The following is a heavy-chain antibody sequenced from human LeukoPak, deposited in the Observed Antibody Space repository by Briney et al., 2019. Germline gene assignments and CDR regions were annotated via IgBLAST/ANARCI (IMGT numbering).Heavy chain of an antibody. V-gene: IGHV1-18*01. J-gene: IGHJ4*02. Sequence: ASVKVSCKASGYTFTSYGISWVRQAPGQGLEWMGWISAYNGNTNYAQKLQGRVTMTTDTSTSTAYMELRSLRSDDTAVYYCARDFYDYVWGSYRCDYWGQGTLVTVSS. CDR3: ARDFYDYVWGSYRCDY. CDR1: GYTFTSYG. D-gene: IGHD3-16*02. CDR2: ISAYNGNT.